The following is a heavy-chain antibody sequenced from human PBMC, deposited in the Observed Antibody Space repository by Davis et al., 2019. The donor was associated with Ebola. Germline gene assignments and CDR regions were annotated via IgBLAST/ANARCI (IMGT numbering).Heavy chain of an antibody. Sequence: SVKVSCKASGGTFSTYAISWVRQAPGQGLEWMGGIIPFLGIPNYAQKFQGRVTITADKSTSTAYMELSSLRSEDTAVYYCARGLARDGYTGQGYWGQGTQVTVSS. D-gene: IGHD5-24*01. CDR3: ARGLARDGYTGQGY. J-gene: IGHJ4*02. CDR2: IIPFLGIP. CDR1: GGTFSTYA. V-gene: IGHV1-69*10.